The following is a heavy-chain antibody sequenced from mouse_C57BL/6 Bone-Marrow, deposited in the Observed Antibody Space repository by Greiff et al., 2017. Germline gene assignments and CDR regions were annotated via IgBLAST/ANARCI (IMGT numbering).Heavy chain of an antibody. CDR1: GYTFTDYY. V-gene: IGHV1-76*01. D-gene: IGHD2-4*01. CDR2: IYPGSGNT. J-gene: IGHJ4*01. CDR3: AREGDYDNYAMDY. Sequence: QVQLQQSGAELVRPGASVKLSCKASGYTFTDYYINWVKQRPGQGLEWIARIYPGSGNTYSNEKFKGKATLTAEKSSSTAYMQLSSLTSEDSAVYFCAREGDYDNYAMDYWGQGTSVTVSS.